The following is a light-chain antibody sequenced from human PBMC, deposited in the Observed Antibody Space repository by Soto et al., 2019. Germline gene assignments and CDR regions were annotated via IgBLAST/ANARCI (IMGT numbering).Light chain of an antibody. V-gene: IGKV1-5*03. J-gene: IGKJ1*01. CDR2: KAS. Sequence: DIQMTQSPSTLSGSVGDRVTTTCRASQTISSWLAWYQQKPGKAPKLLIYKASTLKSGVPSRFSGSGSGTEFTLTISSLQPDDFATYYCQQYNSYSEPFGQGTKGDIK. CDR3: QQYNSYSEP. CDR1: QTISSW.